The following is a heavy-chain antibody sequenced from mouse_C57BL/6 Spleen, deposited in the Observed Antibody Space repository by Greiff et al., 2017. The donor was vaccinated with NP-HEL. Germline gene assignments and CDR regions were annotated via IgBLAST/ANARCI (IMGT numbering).Heavy chain of an antibody. CDR1: GYTFTSYW. J-gene: IGHJ3*01. D-gene: IGHD2-3*01. V-gene: IGHV1-69*01. CDR3: ARGDDGYYGGFAY. CDR2: IDPSDSYT. Sequence: QVQLQQPGAELVMPGASVKLSCKASGYTFTSYWMHWVKQRPGQGLEWIGEIDPSDSYTNYNQKFKGKSTLTVDKSSSTAYMQLSSLTSEDSAVYYCARGDDGYYGGFAYWGQGTLVTVSA.